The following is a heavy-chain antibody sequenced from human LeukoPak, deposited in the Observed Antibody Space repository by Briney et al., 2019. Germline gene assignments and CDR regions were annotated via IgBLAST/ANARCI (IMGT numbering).Heavy chain of an antibody. D-gene: IGHD2-15*01. CDR1: GGSINNYY. J-gene: IGHJ3*02. CDR2: IYTRGST. Sequence: SETLSLTCTVSGGSINNYYWSWIRQPAGKGLEWIGRIYTRGSTNYNPSLKSRVTMSVDTSKNQFSLKLSSVTAADTAVYYCARGRYCSADVCSGGDAFDIWGQGTMVSVSS. V-gene: IGHV4-4*07. CDR3: ARGRYCSADVCSGGDAFDI.